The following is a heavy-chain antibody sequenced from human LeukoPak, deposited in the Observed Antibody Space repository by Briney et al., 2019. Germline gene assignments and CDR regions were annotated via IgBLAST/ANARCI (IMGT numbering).Heavy chain of an antibody. Sequence: SETLSLTCSVSGGSIKNYYWSWIRQPPGKGLEWLGNIYFGGTTDYNSTLKSRLTISVDTFKNQLSLNLQSVTAADTATYYCARHRSDTGGKKGVNWFDPWGQGTLVTVSS. J-gene: IGHJ5*02. CDR2: IYFGGTT. CDR1: GGSIKNYY. D-gene: IGHD4-23*01. V-gene: IGHV4-59*01. CDR3: ARHRSDTGGKKGVNWFDP.